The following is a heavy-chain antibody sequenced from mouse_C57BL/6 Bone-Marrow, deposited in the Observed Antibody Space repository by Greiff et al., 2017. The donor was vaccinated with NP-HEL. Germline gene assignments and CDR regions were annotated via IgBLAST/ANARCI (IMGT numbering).Heavy chain of an antibody. J-gene: IGHJ1*03. CDR3: ARNYYYGSSWDWYFDV. V-gene: IGHV2-2*01. D-gene: IGHD1-1*01. CDR1: GFSFTSYG. Sequence: QVHVKQSGPGLVQPSQSLSITCTVSGFSFTSYGVHWVRQSPGKGLAWLGEIWSGGSTDYNAAFISRLSISTVNSKCQVFFKMNSLQADDTAIYYCARNYYYGSSWDWYFDVWGTGTTVTVSS. CDR2: IWSGGST.